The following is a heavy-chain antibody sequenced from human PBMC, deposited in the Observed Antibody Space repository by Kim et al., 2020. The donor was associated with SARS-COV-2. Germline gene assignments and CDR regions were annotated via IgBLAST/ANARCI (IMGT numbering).Heavy chain of an antibody. CDR1: GFTFSSYA. J-gene: IGHJ4*02. CDR3: AKDWLAGGSGSYYIVGN. V-gene: IGHV3-23*01. CDR2: ISGSGGST. Sequence: GGSLRLSCAASGFTFSSYAMSWVRQAPGKGLEWVSAISGSGGSTYYADSVKGRFTISRDNSKNKLYLQMNSLRAEGTAVYYCAKDWLAGGSGSYYIVGNWGQGTLVTVSS. D-gene: IGHD3-10*01.